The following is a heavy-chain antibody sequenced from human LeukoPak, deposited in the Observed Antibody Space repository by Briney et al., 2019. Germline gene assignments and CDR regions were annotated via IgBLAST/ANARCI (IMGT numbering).Heavy chain of an antibody. Sequence: QPGGSLRLSCAASGFTFSTYAMSWVRQARGKGLEWVSVISGSGDNTNYADSVKGRLTISRDNSKNTLFLQMNSLRAEDTAVYYCAKDQGYYYGSGTYYDYWGQGTLVTVSS. V-gene: IGHV3-23*01. CDR1: GFTFSTYA. CDR3: AKDQGYYYGSGTYYDY. J-gene: IGHJ4*02. CDR2: ISGSGDNT. D-gene: IGHD3-10*01.